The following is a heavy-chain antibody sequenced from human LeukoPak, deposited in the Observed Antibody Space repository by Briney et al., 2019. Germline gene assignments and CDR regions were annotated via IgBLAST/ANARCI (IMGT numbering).Heavy chain of an antibody. CDR2: ISSSSSPR. CDR3: ARDSAAAGTWWFDP. J-gene: IGHJ5*02. V-gene: IGHV3-48*01. CDR1: GFTFSSYS. Sequence: GGSLRLSCAASGFTFSSYSMNWVRQAPGRGLEWVSYISSSSSPRYYADSVKGRFTISRDNAKNSLYLRMNSLRAADTAVYYCARDSAAAGTWWFDPWGQGTLVTVSS. D-gene: IGHD6-13*01.